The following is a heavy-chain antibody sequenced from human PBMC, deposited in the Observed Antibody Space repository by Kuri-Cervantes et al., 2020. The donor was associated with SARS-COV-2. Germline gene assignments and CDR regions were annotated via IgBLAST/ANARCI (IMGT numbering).Heavy chain of an antibody. D-gene: IGHD3-10*01. CDR3: ARGGYYYGSGSYFDP. V-gene: IGHV1-46*01. Sequence: ASVKVSCKAPGYTFTSYYMHWVRQAPGQGLEWMGIINPSGGSTSYAQKFQGRVTMTRDTSTSTVYMELSSLRSEDTAVYYCARGGYYYGSGSYFDPWGQGSLVTVSS. CDR2: INPSGGST. J-gene: IGHJ5*02. CDR1: GYTFTSYY.